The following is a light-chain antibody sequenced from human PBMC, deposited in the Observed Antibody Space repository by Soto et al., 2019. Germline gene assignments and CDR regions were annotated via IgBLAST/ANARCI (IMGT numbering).Light chain of an antibody. V-gene: IGKV2-24*01. Sequence: DIVMTQTPLSSPVTLGQPASISCRSSQSLVHSDGNTYLSWLQQRPGQPPSILISKISNRFSGVRDRFIGSGAGTDFTARISRVEAEDVGVYSCMQATQFPSFGPGTKVDIK. CDR3: MQATQFPS. J-gene: IGKJ3*01. CDR1: QSLVHSDGNTY. CDR2: KIS.